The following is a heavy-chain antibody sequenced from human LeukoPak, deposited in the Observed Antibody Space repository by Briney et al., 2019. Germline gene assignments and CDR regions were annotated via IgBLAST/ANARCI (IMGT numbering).Heavy chain of an antibody. Sequence: GGSLRLSCAASGFTFSSYSMNWVRQAPGKGLEWVSYISSSSSTIYYADSVKGRFTISRDNAKNSLYLQMNSLRAEDTALYYCAKDSMGQQLVRTYFDYWGQGTLVTVSS. CDR1: GFTFSSYS. V-gene: IGHV3-48*01. J-gene: IGHJ4*02. D-gene: IGHD6-13*01. CDR2: ISSSSSTI. CDR3: AKDSMGQQLVRTYFDY.